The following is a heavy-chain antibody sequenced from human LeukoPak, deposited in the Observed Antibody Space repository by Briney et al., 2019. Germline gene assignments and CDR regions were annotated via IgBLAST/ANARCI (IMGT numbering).Heavy chain of an antibody. CDR3: ARQSGGGSYYYFDY. D-gene: IGHD1-26*01. CDR2: IYYNGST. J-gene: IGHJ4*02. V-gene: IGHV4-59*08. CDR1: GGSISSHY. Sequence: SATLSLTCTVSGGSISSHYWGWIRQPPGKGLEWLGYIYYNGSTNYNPSFKSRVTISLDTSKTQFTLKLTSVTAADTAVYYCARQSGGGSYYYFDYWGQGTLVTVSS.